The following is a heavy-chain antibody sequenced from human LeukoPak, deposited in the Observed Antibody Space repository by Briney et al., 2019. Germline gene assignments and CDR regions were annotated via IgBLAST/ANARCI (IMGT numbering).Heavy chain of an antibody. Sequence: GGSLRLSCAASGFTFDDYAMHWVRQAPGKGLEWVSGISWNSNSIVYADSVKGRFTISRDNARSSLYLQMNSLRAEDTALYYCAKDTYSSSLTGFDYWGQGTLVTVSS. J-gene: IGHJ4*02. CDR1: GFTFDDYA. V-gene: IGHV3-9*01. CDR3: AKDTYSSSLTGFDY. CDR2: ISWNSNSI. D-gene: IGHD6-6*01.